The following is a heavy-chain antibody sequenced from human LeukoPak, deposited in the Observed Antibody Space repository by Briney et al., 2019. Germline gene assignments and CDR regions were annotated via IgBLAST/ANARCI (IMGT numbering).Heavy chain of an antibody. D-gene: IGHD3-22*01. CDR1: GYTFTGYY. J-gene: IGHJ4*02. Sequence: ASVKVSCKASGYTFTGYYMHWVRQAPGQGLEWMGWINPNSGGTNYAQKFQGRVTMTRDTSTSTVYMELSSLRSEDTAVYYCAGDSSGYSHYDYWGQGTLVTVSS. V-gene: IGHV1-2*02. CDR3: AGDSSGYSHYDY. CDR2: INPNSGGT.